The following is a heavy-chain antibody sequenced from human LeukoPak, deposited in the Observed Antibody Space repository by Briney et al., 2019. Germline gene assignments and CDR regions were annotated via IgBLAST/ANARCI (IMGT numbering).Heavy chain of an antibody. CDR2: INPNSGGT. CDR1: GYTFTDHY. J-gene: IGHJ4*02. Sequence: GASVKVSCKASGYTFTDHYMHWVRQAPGQGLEWMGWINPNSGGTNYAQKFQGRVTMTRDTSISTAYMELSRLRSDDTAVYYCARVFLRGYYDSSGYYALDYWGQGTLVTVSS. D-gene: IGHD3-22*01. CDR3: ARVFLRGYYDSSGYYALDY. V-gene: IGHV1-2*02.